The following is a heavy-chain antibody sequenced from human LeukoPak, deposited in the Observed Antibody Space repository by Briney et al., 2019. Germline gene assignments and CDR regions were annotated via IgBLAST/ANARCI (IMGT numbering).Heavy chain of an antibody. D-gene: IGHD3-10*01. CDR1: GFTFSSHW. CDR3: ARDRVEWFGELLTDY. Sequence: GGSLRLSCAASGFTFSSHWMSWVRQAPGKGLEWVANIKQDGSEKYYVDSVKGRFTISRDNAKNSLYLQMNSLRAEDTAVYYCARDRVEWFGELLTDYWGQGTLVTVSS. CDR2: IKQDGSEK. V-gene: IGHV3-7*03. J-gene: IGHJ4*02.